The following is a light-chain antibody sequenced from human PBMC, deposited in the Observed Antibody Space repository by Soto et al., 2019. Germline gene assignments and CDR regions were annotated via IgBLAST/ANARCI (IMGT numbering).Light chain of an antibody. CDR1: QSVTNF. Sequence: PGERATLSCRASQSVTNFLAWYQQKPGQAPRLLIFDASNRATGIPARFSGSGFGTEFTLTISSLQSEDFAVYFCQQYENWPRTFGQGTKVDIK. V-gene: IGKV3D-15*01. CDR3: QQYENWPRT. J-gene: IGKJ1*01. CDR2: DAS.